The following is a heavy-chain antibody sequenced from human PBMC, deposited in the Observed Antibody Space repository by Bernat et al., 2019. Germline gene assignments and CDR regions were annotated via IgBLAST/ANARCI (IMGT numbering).Heavy chain of an antibody. CDR1: GGSISSSSYY. CDR3: ARHPGVEMARIPDWYFDL. V-gene: IGHV4-39*01. D-gene: IGHD5-24*01. Sequence: QLQLQESGPGLVKPSETLSLTCTVSGGSISSSSYYWGWIRQPPGKGLEWIGGIYYSGSTYYNPSLKSRVTISVATSRSAFSLKLRRVTAADTAVYYCARHPGVEMARIPDWYFDLWGRGTLVTVSS. J-gene: IGHJ2*01. CDR2: IYYSGST.